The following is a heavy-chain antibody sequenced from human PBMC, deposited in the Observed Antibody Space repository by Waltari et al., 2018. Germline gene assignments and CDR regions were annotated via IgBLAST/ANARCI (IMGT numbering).Heavy chain of an antibody. CDR3: ASNIYWSGGSCYPVL. Sequence: EVQLVESGGGLIQPGGSLRLSCAASAFTVSSNYMSWVRQAPGKGLEWVAGIYSGGSTYYAEAVKGRVTISRDKAKNTLYLQMNSLRAEDTAVYYGASNIYWSGGSCYPVLWGQGTLVTVSS. J-gene: IGHJ4*02. CDR1: AFTVSSNY. V-gene: IGHV3-53*01. CDR2: IYSGGST. D-gene: IGHD2-15*01.